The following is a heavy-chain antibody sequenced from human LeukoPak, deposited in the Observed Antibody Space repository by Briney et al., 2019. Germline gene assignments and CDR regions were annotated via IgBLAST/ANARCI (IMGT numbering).Heavy chain of an antibody. D-gene: IGHD3-10*01. CDR1: GFTFSSYA. V-gene: IGHV3-30*04. CDR3: AKDGIYHGLGSYYDY. J-gene: IGHJ4*02. Sequence: PGGSLRLSCAASGFTFSSYAMHWVRQAPGKGLEWVAVISYDGSNKNYADSVKGRFTISRDNSKNTLYLQMNSLRAEDTAVFYCAKDGIYHGLGSYYDYWGQGTLVTVSS. CDR2: ISYDGSNK.